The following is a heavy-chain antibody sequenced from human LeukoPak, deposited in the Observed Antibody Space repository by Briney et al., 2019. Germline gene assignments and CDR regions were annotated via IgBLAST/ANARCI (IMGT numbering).Heavy chain of an antibody. D-gene: IGHD4-23*01. Sequence: GGSLRLSCAASGFSFSNYSMSWVRQAPGKGLEWVSGLSGSGDSTYYADSVKGRFAISRDNSKDTLFLQMNSLRADDTAVYYCAKFDYGGNPNEYYFDYWGQGTLVTVSS. CDR1: GFSFSNYS. J-gene: IGHJ4*02. CDR3: AKFDYGGNPNEYYFDY. CDR2: LSGSGDST. V-gene: IGHV3-23*01.